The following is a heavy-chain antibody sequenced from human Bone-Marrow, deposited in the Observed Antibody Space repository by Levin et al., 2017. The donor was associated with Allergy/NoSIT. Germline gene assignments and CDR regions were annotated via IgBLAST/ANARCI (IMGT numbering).Heavy chain of an antibody. V-gene: IGHV3-15*06. CDR3: TTGGGTADF. D-gene: IGHD3-16*01. J-gene: IGHJ4*02. CDR1: GFTFNDAW. Sequence: GGSLRLSCVGFGFTFNDAWVSWVRQAPGKGLEWVGRMRRTSEGGTTNYAAPVNGRCIISKDDSTETFYLQMNSLKTEDTGVYYCTTGGGTADFWGQGTLVTVSS. CDR2: MRRTSEGGTT.